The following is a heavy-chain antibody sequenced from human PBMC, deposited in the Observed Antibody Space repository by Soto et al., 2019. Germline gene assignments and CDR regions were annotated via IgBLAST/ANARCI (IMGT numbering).Heavy chain of an antibody. Sequence: PSETLSLTCTVSGGSISSYYWSWIRQPPGKGLEWIGYIYYSGSTNYNPSLKSRVTISVDTSKNQFSLKLSSVTAADTAVYYCARIWSYDWPSPEVYYYMDVWGKGTTVTVSS. D-gene: IGHD1-26*01. CDR1: GGSISSYY. V-gene: IGHV4-59*08. CDR2: IYYSGST. J-gene: IGHJ6*03. CDR3: ARIWSYDWPSPEVYYYMDV.